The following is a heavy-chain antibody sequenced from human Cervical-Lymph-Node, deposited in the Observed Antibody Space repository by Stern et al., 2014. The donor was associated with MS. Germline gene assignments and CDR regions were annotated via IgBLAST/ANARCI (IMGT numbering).Heavy chain of an antibody. J-gene: IGHJ4*02. CDR3: ARWSVACDY. CDR2: IYPGDSDI. Sequence: VQLVQSGAELKEPGESLKISCKTSGYNFINYWIAWVRQVPGKGLEWIGIIYPGDSDIRYSPSFQGHVTMSVDKSKTTAYLQWKSLKASDTAVYYCARWSVACDYWGQGALITVSS. D-gene: IGHD2-21*01. V-gene: IGHV5-51*03. CDR1: GYNFINYW.